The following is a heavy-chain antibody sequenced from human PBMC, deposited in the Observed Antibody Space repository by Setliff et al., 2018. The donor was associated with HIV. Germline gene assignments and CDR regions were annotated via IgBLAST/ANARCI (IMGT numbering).Heavy chain of an antibody. CDR2: VYYSGGT. V-gene: IGHV4-39*01. Sequence: SETLSLTCTVSGGSVSDTSYYWGWIRQPPGKGLEWLANVYYSGGTYYNPSLNSRVTISVDTSRNQFSLKLNSVTAADTALYFCARLGDSGYDFRGYFDYWGQGKLVTVSS. D-gene: IGHD5-12*01. CDR3: ARLGDSGYDFRGYFDY. CDR1: GGSVSDTSYY. J-gene: IGHJ4*02.